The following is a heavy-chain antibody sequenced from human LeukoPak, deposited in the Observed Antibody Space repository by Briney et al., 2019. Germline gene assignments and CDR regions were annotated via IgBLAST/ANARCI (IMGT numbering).Heavy chain of an antibody. CDR1: GYSFVGYG. D-gene: IGHD6-13*01. V-gene: IGHV1-18*01. J-gene: IGHJ4*02. Sequence: ASVKVSCKASGYSFVGYGITWVRRAPGQGLEWMGWFNPENGNTNYAQKVQSRVTMTADTSTSTSYMELRSLRSDDTAVYYCAREHSSSWDQFDYWGQGTLVTVSS. CDR2: FNPENGNT. CDR3: AREHSSSWDQFDY.